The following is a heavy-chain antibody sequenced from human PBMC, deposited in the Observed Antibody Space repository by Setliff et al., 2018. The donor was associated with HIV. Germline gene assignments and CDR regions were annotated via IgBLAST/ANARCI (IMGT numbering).Heavy chain of an antibody. Sequence: PSETLSLTCTVSGYSISSGFYWGWIRQPPGKGLEWIGNIFHSGNTDYNPSLKSRVTMSVETSENQFSLRLNSVTAADTAVYYCARRTIWGDAFDIWGQGTMVTVSS. D-gene: IGHD3-16*01. CDR2: IFHSGNT. J-gene: IGHJ3*02. CDR3: ARRTIWGDAFDI. V-gene: IGHV4-38-2*02. CDR1: GYSISSGFY.